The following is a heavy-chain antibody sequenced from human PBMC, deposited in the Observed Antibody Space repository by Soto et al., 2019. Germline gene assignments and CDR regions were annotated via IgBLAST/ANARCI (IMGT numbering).Heavy chain of an antibody. J-gene: IGHJ3*02. V-gene: IGHV3-9*01. CDR1: GFTFDDYA. CDR3: AKAETHTVVTQRRAFDI. Sequence: AGGSLRLSCAASGFTFDDYAMHWVRPAPGKGLEWVSGISWNSGSIGYADSVKGRFTISRDNAKNSLYLQMNRLRAEDTALYYCAKAETHTVVTQRRAFDIWGQGTMVNVS. CDR2: ISWNSGSI. D-gene: IGHD2-15*01.